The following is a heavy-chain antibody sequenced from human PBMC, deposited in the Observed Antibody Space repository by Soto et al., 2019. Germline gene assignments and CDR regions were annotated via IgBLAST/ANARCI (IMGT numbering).Heavy chain of an antibody. V-gene: IGHV3-21*01. Sequence: EVQLVESGGGLVKPGGSLRLSCAASGFSFSNYTMNWVRQAPGKGLEWISSIGSSSIYIYYADSVKGRFTISRDNAKNSLYLQMNSLRAEDTAVYYCLMGLFDYWGQGTLVTVSS. J-gene: IGHJ4*02. CDR1: GFSFSNYT. CDR2: IGSSSIYI. D-gene: IGHD3-16*01. CDR3: LMGLFDY.